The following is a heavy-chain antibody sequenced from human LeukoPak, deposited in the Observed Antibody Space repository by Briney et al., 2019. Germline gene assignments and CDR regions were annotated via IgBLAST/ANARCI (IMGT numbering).Heavy chain of an antibody. V-gene: IGHV1-24*01. CDR3: ATVMVHKAWYYFDY. Sequence: GASEKVSCKVSGYTLTELSMHWVRQAPGKGLEWMGGFDPEDGETIYAQKFQGRVTMTEDTSTDTAYMELSSLRSEDTAVYYCATVMVHKAWYYFDYWGQGTLVTVSS. D-gene: IGHD2-8*01. J-gene: IGHJ4*02. CDR1: GYTLTELS. CDR2: FDPEDGET.